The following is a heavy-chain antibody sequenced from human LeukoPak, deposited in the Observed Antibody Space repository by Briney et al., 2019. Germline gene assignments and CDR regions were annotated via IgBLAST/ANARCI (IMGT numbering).Heavy chain of an antibody. CDR1: GFTVSTNY. CDR3: ARRAGGYSHPYDY. Sequence: GGSLRLSCVVSGFTVSTNYMSWVRQAPGKGLEWVSLIYSGGSTYYADSVKGRFTISRDNSKNALYLQMNSLRAEDTAVYYCARRAGGYSHPYDYWGQGTLVTVSS. J-gene: IGHJ4*02. CDR2: IYSGGST. D-gene: IGHD4-23*01. V-gene: IGHV3-53*01.